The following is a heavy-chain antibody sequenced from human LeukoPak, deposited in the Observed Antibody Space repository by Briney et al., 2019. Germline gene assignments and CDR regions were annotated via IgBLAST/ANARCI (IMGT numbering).Heavy chain of an antibody. CDR2: INPNSGGT. V-gene: IGHV1-2*02. CDR3: ARSSGWYGFDY. CDR1: GYTFTGYY. J-gene: IGHJ4*02. D-gene: IGHD6-19*01. Sequence: GASVKVSCKASGYTFTGYYMHWVRQVPGQGLEWMGWINPNSGGTNYAQKIQGRVTMTRDTSISTAYMELSRLRSDDTAVYYCARSSGWYGFDYWGQGTLVTVSS.